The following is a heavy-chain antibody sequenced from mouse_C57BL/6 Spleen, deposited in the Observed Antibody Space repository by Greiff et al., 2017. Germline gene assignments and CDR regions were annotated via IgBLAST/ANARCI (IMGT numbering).Heavy chain of an antibody. J-gene: IGHJ2*01. CDR1: GYAFSSSW. Sequence: QVQLKESGPELVKPGASVKLSCKASGYAFSSSWMNWVKQRPGKGLEWIGRIYPGDGDTNYNGKFKGKATLTADKSSSTAYMQLSSLTSEDSAVNFCARKDSYYYPFDYWGQGTPLTVSS. V-gene: IGHV1-82*01. CDR3: ARKDSYYYPFDY. D-gene: IGHD1-1*01. CDR2: IYPGDGDT.